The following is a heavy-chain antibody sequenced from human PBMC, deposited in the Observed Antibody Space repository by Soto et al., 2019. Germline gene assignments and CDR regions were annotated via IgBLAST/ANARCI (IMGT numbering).Heavy chain of an antibody. J-gene: IGHJ6*03. CDR2: IYYSGST. CDR1: GCSISSYY. D-gene: IGHD6-6*01. Sequence: SETLSLTCPVSGCSISSYYWSWIRQPPGKGLEWIGYIYYSGSTNYNPSLKSRVTISVDTSKNQFSLKLSSVTAADTAVYYCARLYSSSSSYYYYYYMDVWGKGTTVTVSS. CDR3: ARLYSSSSSYYYYYYMDV. V-gene: IGHV4-59*08.